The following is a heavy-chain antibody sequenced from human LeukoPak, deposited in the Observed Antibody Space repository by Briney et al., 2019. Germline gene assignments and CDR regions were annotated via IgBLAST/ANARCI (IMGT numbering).Heavy chain of an antibody. Sequence: KPSETLSLTXAVYGGSFSGYYWSWIRQPPGKGLEWIGEINHSGSTNYNPSLKSRVTISVDTSKNQFSLKLSSVTAADTAVYYCARVMQQQLGGPYYYYYYYMDVWGKGTTVTVSS. CDR1: GGSFSGYY. D-gene: IGHD6-13*01. V-gene: IGHV4-34*01. CDR3: ARVMQQQLGGPYYYYYYYMDV. J-gene: IGHJ6*03. CDR2: INHSGST.